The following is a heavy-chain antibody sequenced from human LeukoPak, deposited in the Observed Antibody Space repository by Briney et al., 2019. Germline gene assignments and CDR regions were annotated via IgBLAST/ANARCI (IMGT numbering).Heavy chain of an antibody. CDR1: GFTFSSYW. J-gene: IGHJ4*02. CDR2: INSDGSST. V-gene: IGHV3-74*01. D-gene: IGHD6-6*01. CDR3: IRASYSSSRFDY. Sequence: GGSLRLSCAASGFTFSSYWMHWVRQAPGKGLVWVSRINSDGSSTSYADSVKGRFTISRDNAKNTLYVQMNSLRAEDTAVYYCIRASYSSSRFDYWGQGTLVTVSS.